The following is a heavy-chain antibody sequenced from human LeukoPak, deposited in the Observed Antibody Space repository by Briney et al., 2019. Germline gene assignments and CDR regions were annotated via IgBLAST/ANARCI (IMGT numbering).Heavy chain of an antibody. CDR1: GDSVSTNGGA. D-gene: IGHD3-16*01. Sequence: SQTLSLTCAISGDSVSTNGGAWNWIRHGPARDLEGLVRTYDSAKWYNDYAVSVKSRITINPDTSKNQFSLQLNSATPAATAVYSCAGGRNWAFDYWGQGTLVTVSS. J-gene: IGHJ4*02. CDR3: AGGRNWAFDY. CDR2: TYDSAKWYN. V-gene: IGHV6-1*01.